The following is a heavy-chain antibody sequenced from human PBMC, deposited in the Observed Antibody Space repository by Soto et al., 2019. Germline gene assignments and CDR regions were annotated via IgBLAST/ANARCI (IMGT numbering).Heavy chain of an antibody. CDR2: FDPEDGET. J-gene: IGHJ3*02. CDR1: GYTLTELS. CDR3: ATDRDTRDAFDI. V-gene: IGHV1-24*01. D-gene: IGHD2-2*02. Sequence: GASVKVSCKVSGYTLTELSMHWVRQAPGKGLEWMGGFDPEDGETIYAQKFQGRVTMTEDTSTDTAYMELSSLRSEDTAVYYRATDRDTRDAFDIWGQGTMVTVSS.